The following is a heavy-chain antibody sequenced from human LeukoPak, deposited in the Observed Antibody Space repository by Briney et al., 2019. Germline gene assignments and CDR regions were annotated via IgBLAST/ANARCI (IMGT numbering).Heavy chain of an antibody. CDR1: GGSISSYY. Sequence: PSETLSLTCTVSGGSISSYYWSWIRQPPGKGLEWIGYIYYSGSTNYNPSLKSRVTISVDTSKNQFSLKLSSVTAADTAVYYCATNGVVPAAPRGWFDPWGQGTLVTVSS. J-gene: IGHJ5*02. D-gene: IGHD2-2*01. CDR2: IYYSGST. V-gene: IGHV4-59*01. CDR3: ATNGVVPAAPRGWFDP.